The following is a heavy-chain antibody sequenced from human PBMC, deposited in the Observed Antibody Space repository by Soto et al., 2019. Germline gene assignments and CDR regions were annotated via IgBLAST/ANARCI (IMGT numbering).Heavy chain of an antibody. Sequence: QLQLQESGPGLVKPSETLSLTCTVSGGSIRSSIYYWGWLRQPPGKGLELIGSIYSSGSTYDNPSLKGPVTKLVDTSKNPCSLKLSSVTAEDPAVYYCARHGGYQLLFRFFQHWGQGTQVTVSS. D-gene: IGHD2-2*01. CDR1: GGSIRSSIYY. V-gene: IGHV4-39*01. J-gene: IGHJ1*01. CDR2: IYSSGST. CDR3: ARHGGYQLLFRFFQH.